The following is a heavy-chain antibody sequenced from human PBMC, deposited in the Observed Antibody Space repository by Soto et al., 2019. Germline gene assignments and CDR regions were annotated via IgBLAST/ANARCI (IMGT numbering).Heavy chain of an antibody. CDR1: GGSISSYY. CDR3: ARDPSYYGSGSYYYFDS. D-gene: IGHD3-10*01. Sequence: SETLSLTCTVSGGSISSYYWSWIRQPPGKGLEWIGYIYYSGGTNYNPSLKSRVPISVDTSKNQFSLKLSSVTAADTAVYFCARDPSYYGSGSYYYFDSWGQGVLVTVSS. CDR2: IYYSGGT. V-gene: IGHV4-59*12. J-gene: IGHJ4*02.